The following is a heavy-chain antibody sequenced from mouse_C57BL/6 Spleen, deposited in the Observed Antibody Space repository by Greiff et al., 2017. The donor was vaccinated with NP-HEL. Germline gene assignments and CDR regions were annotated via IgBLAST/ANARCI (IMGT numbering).Heavy chain of an antibody. CDR1: GFSLTSYG. D-gene: IGHD4-1*01. J-gene: IGHJ3*01. V-gene: IGHV2-2*01. Sequence: VQLVESGPGLVQPSQSLSITCTVSGFSLTSYGVHWVRQSPGKGLEWLGVIWSGGSTDYNAAFISRLSISKDNSKSQVFFKMNSLQADDTAIYYCASWDFWFAYWGQGTLVTVSA. CDR2: IWSGGST. CDR3: ASWDFWFAY.